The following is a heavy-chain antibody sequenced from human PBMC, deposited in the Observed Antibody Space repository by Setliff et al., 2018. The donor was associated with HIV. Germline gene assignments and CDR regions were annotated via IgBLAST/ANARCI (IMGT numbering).Heavy chain of an antibody. V-gene: IGHV1-2*06. CDR1: GYTFTAYY. D-gene: IGHD6-19*01. CDR3: ARVPLSGWLYFDY. Sequence: ASVKVSCKASGYTFTAYYLHWVRQAPGQGLEWMGRINPNNGDTNYAQKFQGRVTMTTDTSTSTAYMELRSLRSDDTAVYYCARVPLSGWLYFDYWGQGTLVTVSS. CDR2: INPNNGDT. J-gene: IGHJ4*02.